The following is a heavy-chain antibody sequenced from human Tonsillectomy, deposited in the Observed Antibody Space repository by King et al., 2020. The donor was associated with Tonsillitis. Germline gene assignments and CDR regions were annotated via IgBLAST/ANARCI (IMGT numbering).Heavy chain of an antibody. D-gene: IGHD5-24*01. CDR3: ARTEGEMSTTFDS. Sequence: QLTLKESGPVLVKPTETLTLTCTVSGFSLSDARMGVSWIRQPPGKALEWLAHIFSNDKKSYNTSLKSSLTISKDTPESQVVLTMPNMGPVDTATYYCARTEGEMSTTFDSWGQGILVTVSS. V-gene: IGHV2-26*01. CDR2: IFSNDKK. J-gene: IGHJ4*02. CDR1: GFSLSDARMG.